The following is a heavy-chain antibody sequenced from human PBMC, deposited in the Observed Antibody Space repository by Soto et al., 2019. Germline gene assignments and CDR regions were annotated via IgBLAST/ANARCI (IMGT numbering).Heavy chain of an antibody. V-gene: IGHV3-49*03. J-gene: IGHJ5*02. Sequence: GGSLRLSCTASGFTFGDYAMSWFRQAPGKGLEWVGFIRSKAYGGTTEYAASVKGRFTISRDDSKSIAYLQMNSLKTEDTAVYYCTRDRVEEQWFGELLSPGFDPWGQGTLVTVSS. CDR3: TRDRVEEQWFGELLSPGFDP. D-gene: IGHD3-10*01. CDR1: GFTFGDYA. CDR2: IRSKAYGGTT.